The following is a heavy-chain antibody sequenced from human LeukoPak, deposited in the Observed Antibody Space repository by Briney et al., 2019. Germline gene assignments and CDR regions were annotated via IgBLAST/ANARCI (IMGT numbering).Heavy chain of an antibody. D-gene: IGHD4-23*01. CDR2: IHYSGST. J-gene: IGHJ6*02. V-gene: IGHV4-59*01. CDR3: ARGAVVTPYSYYYYYGMDV. Sequence: SETLSLTCTVSGGSISSYYWSWIRQPPGKGLEWIGYIHYSGSTNYNPSLKSRVTISVDTSKNQFSLKLSSVTAADTAVYYCARGAVVTPYSYYYYYGMDVWGQGTTVTVSS. CDR1: GGSISSYY.